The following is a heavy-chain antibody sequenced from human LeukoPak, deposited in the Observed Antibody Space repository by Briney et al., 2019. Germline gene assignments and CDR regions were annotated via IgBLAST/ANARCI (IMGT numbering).Heavy chain of an antibody. CDR2: ISYDGSNK. D-gene: IGHD3-10*01. CDR3: ARARARVSMVRGSMSFVLDY. J-gene: IGHJ4*02. Sequence: GGSLRLSCAVSGFIVSSNYMSWVRQAPGKGLEWVAVISYDGSNKYYADSVKGRFTISRDNSKNTLYLQMNSLRAEDTAVYYCARARARVSMVRGSMSFVLDYWGQGTLVTVSS. CDR1: GFIVSSNY. V-gene: IGHV3-30-3*01.